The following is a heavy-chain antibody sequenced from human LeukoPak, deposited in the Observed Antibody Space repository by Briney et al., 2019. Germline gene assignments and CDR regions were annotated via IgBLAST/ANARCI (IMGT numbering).Heavy chain of an antibody. J-gene: IGHJ4*02. CDR2: IYYSGST. D-gene: IGHD2-21*02. Sequence: SETLSLTCTVSGGSISSYCWSWIRQPPGKGLEWIGYIYYSGSTNYNPSLKSRVTISVDTSKNQFSLKLSSVTAADTAVYYCARSPAGEVTASFDYWGQGTLVTASS. CDR3: ARSPAGEVTASFDY. CDR1: GGSISSYC. V-gene: IGHV4-59*01.